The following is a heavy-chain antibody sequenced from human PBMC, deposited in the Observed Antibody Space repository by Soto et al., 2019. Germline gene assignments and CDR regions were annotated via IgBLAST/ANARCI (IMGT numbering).Heavy chain of an antibody. CDR1: GYTFTSYG. Sequence: GASVKVSCKASGYTFTSYGIHWVLQAPGQRLEWMGWLNAANGDTKYSPKFQGRVTITRDTSASTAYMELSSLRSEDTAVYYCVRRHVSATGIDWFDPWGQGTLVTVSS. CDR3: VRRHVSATGIDWFDP. CDR2: LNAANGDT. V-gene: IGHV1-3*01. J-gene: IGHJ5*02. D-gene: IGHD6-13*01.